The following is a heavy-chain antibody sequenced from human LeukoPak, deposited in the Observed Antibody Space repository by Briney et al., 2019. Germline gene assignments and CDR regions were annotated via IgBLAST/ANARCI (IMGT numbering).Heavy chain of an antibody. V-gene: IGHV3-48*04. J-gene: IGHJ3*02. CDR2: ISSGSSSI. CDR1: GFTFSTYS. CDR3: ARRLRSDAFDI. Sequence: PGGSLRLSCAGSGFTFSTYSMNWVRQAPGSGLEWVSYISSGSSSIYYADSVKGRFTTSRDNAKNSLYLQMNSLRAEDTAVYYCARRLRSDAFDIWGQGTMVTVSS.